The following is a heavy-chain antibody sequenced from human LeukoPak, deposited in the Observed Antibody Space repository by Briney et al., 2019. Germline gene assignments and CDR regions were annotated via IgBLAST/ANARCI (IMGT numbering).Heavy chain of an antibody. J-gene: IGHJ4*02. V-gene: IGHV4-39*07. CDR1: GGSISSYY. D-gene: IGHD6-19*01. Sequence: SETLSLTCTVSGGSISSYYWGWIRRPPGKGLEWIGNIYYSGSTYYNPSLKSRVTISLDTSKNQFSLKLSSVTAADTAVYYCACSSGWYPVDYWGQGTLVTVSS. CDR2: IYYSGST. CDR3: ACSSGWYPVDY.